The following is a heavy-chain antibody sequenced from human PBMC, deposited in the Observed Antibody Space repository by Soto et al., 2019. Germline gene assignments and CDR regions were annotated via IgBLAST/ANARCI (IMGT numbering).Heavy chain of an antibody. D-gene: IGHD2-21*02. J-gene: IGHJ3*02. CDR2: ISYDGSNK. Sequence: QVQLVESGGGVVQPGRSLRLSCAASGFTFSSYGMHWVRQAPGKGLEWVAVISYDGSNKYYPDSVKGRFTISRDNSKNTLYLQMNSLRAEDTAVYYCAKDKARGGGVTAIIWADAFDIWGQGTMVTVS. CDR3: AKDKARGGGVTAIIWADAFDI. CDR1: GFTFSSYG. V-gene: IGHV3-30*18.